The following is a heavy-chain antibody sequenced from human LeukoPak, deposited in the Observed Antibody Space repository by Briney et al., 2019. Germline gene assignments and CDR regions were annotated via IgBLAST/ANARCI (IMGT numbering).Heavy chain of an antibody. V-gene: IGHV1-24*01. D-gene: IGHD2/OR15-2a*01. J-gene: IGHJ3*02. CDR2: FDPEDGET. Sequence: GASVKVSCKVSGYTLTELSMHWVRQAPGKGLEWMGGFDPEDGETIYAQKFQGRVTMTEDTSTDTAYMELSSLRSEGTAVYYYATSIRATLSNAFDIWGQGTMVTVSS. CDR3: ATSIRATLSNAFDI. CDR1: GYTLTELS.